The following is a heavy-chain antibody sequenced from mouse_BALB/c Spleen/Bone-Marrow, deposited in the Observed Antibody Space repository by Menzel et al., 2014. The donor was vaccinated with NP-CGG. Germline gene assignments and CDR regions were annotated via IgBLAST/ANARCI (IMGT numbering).Heavy chain of an antibody. J-gene: IGHJ1*01. CDR2: IWSGGST. Sequence: VQRVESGPGLVQPSQSLSITCTVSGFSLTSYGVHWVRQSPGKGLEWLGVIWSGGSTDYNAAFISRLSISKDNSKSQVFFKMNSLQANDTAIYYCARKELGLNWYFDVWGAGTTVTVSS. CDR1: GFSLTSYG. CDR3: ARKELGLNWYFDV. V-gene: IGHV2-2*02. D-gene: IGHD4-1*01.